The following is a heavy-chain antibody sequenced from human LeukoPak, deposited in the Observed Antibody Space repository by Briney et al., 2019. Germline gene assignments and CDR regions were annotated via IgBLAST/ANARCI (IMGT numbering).Heavy chain of an antibody. CDR2: IYYSGST. V-gene: IGHV4-39*07. CDR3: ARLEIVVVVAAQGWFDP. D-gene: IGHD2-15*01. J-gene: IGHJ5*02. Sequence: SETLSLTCTVSGGSISSSSYYWGWLRQPPGKGLEWIGSIYYSGSTYYNPSLKSRVTMSVDTSKNQFSLKLSSVTAADTAVYYCARLEIVVVVAAQGWFDPWGQGTLVTASS. CDR1: GGSISSSSYY.